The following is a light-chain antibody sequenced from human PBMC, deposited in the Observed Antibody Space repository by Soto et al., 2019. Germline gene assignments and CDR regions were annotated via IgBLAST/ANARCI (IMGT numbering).Light chain of an antibody. Sequence: IRMTQSPSSFSASTGDRVTITCRASQGISSYLAWYQQKPGKAPKLLIYAASTLQSGVPSRFSGSGSGTDFTLTISCLQSEDFATYYCQQYYSYPRTFGQGNKV. CDR3: QQYYSYPRT. CDR1: QGISSY. J-gene: IGKJ1*01. V-gene: IGKV1-8*01. CDR2: AAS.